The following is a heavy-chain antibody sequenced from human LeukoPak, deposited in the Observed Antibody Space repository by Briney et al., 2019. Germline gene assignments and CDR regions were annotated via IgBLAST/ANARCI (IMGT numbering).Heavy chain of an antibody. V-gene: IGHV3-30*02. Sequence: PGGSLRLSCAASGFTFSSYGMHWVRQAPGKGLEWVAFIRYDGSNKYYADSVKGRFTISRDNSRNTLYLQMNSLRAEDTAVYYCAKSMDYDILTGYSFFDYWGQGSLVTVSS. CDR3: AKSMDYDILTGYSFFDY. D-gene: IGHD3-9*01. CDR1: GFTFSSYG. J-gene: IGHJ4*02. CDR2: IRYDGSNK.